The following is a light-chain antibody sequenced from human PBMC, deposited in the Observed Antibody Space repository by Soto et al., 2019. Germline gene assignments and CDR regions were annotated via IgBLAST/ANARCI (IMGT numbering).Light chain of an antibody. CDR1: SSNIGSDY. CDR3: GTWDRSLSSWV. CDR2: DND. V-gene: IGLV1-51*01. J-gene: IGLJ3*02. Sequence: QAVVTQPPSVSAAPGQTVSISCSGSSSNIGSDYVSWYQQVPGTAPKLLIYDNDQRPSGIADRFSGFKSGTSATLGITALQTGDEAHYYCGTWDRSLSSWVFGGGTKLTVL.